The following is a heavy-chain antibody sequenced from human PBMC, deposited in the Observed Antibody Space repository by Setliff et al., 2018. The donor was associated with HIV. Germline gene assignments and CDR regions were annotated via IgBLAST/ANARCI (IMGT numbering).Heavy chain of an antibody. V-gene: IGHV4-34*01. CDR3: ARHGRYCSAYGCVYGFDI. D-gene: IGHD2-15*01. CDR1: GGSFSGYY. Sequence: SETLSLTCAVYGGSFSGYYWSWIRQPPGKGLEWIGEINHSGSTNYNPSLKSRVTISLDRFKNQFSLKLTSVTAADTAVYYCARHGRYCSAYGCVYGFDIWGQGTTVTVSS. J-gene: IGHJ3*02. CDR2: INHSGST.